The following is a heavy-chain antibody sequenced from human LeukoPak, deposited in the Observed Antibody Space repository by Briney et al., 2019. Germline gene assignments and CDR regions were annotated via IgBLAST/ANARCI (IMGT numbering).Heavy chain of an antibody. CDR2: ISSSGSTI. V-gene: IGHV3-48*03. CDR1: GFTFSSYE. Sequence: GGSLRLSCAASGFTFSSYEMNWVRQAPGKGLEWVSYISSSGSTIYYADSVKGRFTISRDNAKNSLYLQMNSLRAEDTAVYYCAIRPGGLAVNYWGQGTLVTVSS. D-gene: IGHD2-2*01. J-gene: IGHJ4*02. CDR3: AIRPGGLAVNY.